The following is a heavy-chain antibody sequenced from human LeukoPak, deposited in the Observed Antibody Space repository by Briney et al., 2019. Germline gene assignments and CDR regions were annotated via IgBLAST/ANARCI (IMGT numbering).Heavy chain of an antibody. CDR2: IYYSGST. D-gene: IGHD6-13*01. CDR3: ARHVGSSSWSGIYYYYYYDMDV. CDR1: GGSVSSYY. V-gene: IGHV4-59*08. Sequence: PSETLSLTCTVPGGSVSSYYWIWIRQPPGKGLEWIGYIYYSGSTNYNPSLKSRVTISVDTSKNQFSLKLCSVTAADTAVYYCARHVGSSSWSGIYYYYYYDMDVWGQGTTVTVSS. J-gene: IGHJ6*02.